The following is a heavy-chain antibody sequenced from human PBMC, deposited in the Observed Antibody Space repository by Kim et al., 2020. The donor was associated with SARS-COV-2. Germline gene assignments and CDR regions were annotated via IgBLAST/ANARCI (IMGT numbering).Heavy chain of an antibody. CDR1: GFTFSSYA. D-gene: IGHD3-10*01. CDR3: ARDFGFGEPPYYYYYGMDV. J-gene: IGHJ6*02. V-gene: IGHV3-30*04. Sequence: GGSLRLSCAASGFTFSSYAMHWVRQAPGKGLEWVAVISYDGSNKYYADSVKGRFTISRDNSKNTLYLQMNSLRAEDTAVYYCARDFGFGEPPYYYYYGMDVWGQGTTVTVSS. CDR2: ISYDGSNK.